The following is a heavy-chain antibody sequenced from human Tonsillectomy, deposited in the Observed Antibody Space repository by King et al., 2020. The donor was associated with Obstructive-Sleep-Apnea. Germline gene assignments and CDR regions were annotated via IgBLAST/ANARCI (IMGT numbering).Heavy chain of an antibody. CDR1: GFTFDDYA. CDR2: ISWNSGSI. Sequence: EVQLVESGGGLVQPGRSLRLSCAASGFTFDDYAMHWVRQAPGKGLEWVSGISWNSGSIGYADSVKGRFTISRDNAKNSLYLQMNSLRAEDTALYYCAKELTYSSGYYYYYGMDVWGQGTTVTVSS. V-gene: IGHV3-9*01. D-gene: IGHD6-19*01. CDR3: AKELTYSSGYYYYYGMDV. J-gene: IGHJ6*02.